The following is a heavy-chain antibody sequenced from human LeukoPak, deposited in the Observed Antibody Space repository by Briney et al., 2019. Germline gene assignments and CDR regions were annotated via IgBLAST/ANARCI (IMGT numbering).Heavy chain of an antibody. Sequence: ASVRVSCKASGYTFTDYYMHWVRQAPGQGLEWMGWLNPNSGDTNYAQKFQGRVSMTRDTSISTAYMDLSDLRSDDTAVYYCARGRNIEMTTMSGGSDYWGQGTLVTVSS. CDR3: ARGRNIEMTTMSGGSDY. J-gene: IGHJ4*02. CDR2: LNPNSGDT. CDR1: GYTFTDYY. V-gene: IGHV1-2*02. D-gene: IGHD5-24*01.